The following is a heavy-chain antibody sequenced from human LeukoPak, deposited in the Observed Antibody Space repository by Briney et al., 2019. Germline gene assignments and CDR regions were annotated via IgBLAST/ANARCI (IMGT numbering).Heavy chain of an antibody. Sequence: SETLSLTCTDPGGSISSYYWSWIRQPPGKGLEQIGYIYYSGSPNYNPSLKRRVTISVVTSKRQFSLKLNCVTAADTAVYYCARQVKVGNTDTGYYFDYWGQGILVTVSS. V-gene: IGHV4-59*01. CDR1: GGSISSYY. J-gene: IGHJ4*02. CDR3: ARQVKVGNTDTGYYFDY. CDR2: IYYSGSP. D-gene: IGHD2/OR15-2a*01.